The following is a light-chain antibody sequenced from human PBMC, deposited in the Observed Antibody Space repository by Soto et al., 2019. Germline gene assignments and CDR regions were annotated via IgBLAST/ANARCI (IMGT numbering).Light chain of an antibody. V-gene: IGKV3-20*01. J-gene: IGKJ2*01. CDR2: GAS. CDR3: QQYGSSPLYT. CDR1: QSVSSSY. Sequence: EIVLTQSPGTLSLSPGERATLSCRASQSVSSSYLAGYQQKPGQAPRLLIYGASSRATGIPDRFSGSGSGTDFTLTIRRLEPEDCAVYYCQQYGSSPLYTFGQGTKLQIK.